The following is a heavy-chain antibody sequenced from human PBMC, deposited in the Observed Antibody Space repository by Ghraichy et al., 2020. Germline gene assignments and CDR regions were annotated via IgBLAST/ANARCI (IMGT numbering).Heavy chain of an antibody. D-gene: IGHD1-20*01. CDR1: GGSINNDDYY. CDR3: ARLAGITDGIYFDF. CDR2: IFHSGTT. V-gene: IGHV4-39*02. J-gene: IGHJ4*02. Sequence: SQTLSLTCTVSGGSINNDDYYWGWIRQAPGKRLEWIGSIFHSGTTFYTPSLKSRVTISVDTSKNHFSLNLTSVTDADTAVYFCARLAGITDGIYFDFWGQGTPVTVSS.